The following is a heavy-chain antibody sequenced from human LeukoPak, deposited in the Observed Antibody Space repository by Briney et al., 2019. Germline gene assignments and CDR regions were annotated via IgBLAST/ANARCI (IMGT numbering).Heavy chain of an antibody. Sequence: GGSLRLSCAASGFTFSSYGMHWVRQAPGKGLESVAVISYDGSNKYYADSVKGRFTISRDNSKNTLYLQMNSLRAEDTAVYYCAKGTSPYYYYYGMDVWGQGTTVTVSS. J-gene: IGHJ6*02. CDR1: GFTFSSYG. V-gene: IGHV3-30*18. CDR3: AKGTSPYYYYYGMDV. CDR2: ISYDGSNK.